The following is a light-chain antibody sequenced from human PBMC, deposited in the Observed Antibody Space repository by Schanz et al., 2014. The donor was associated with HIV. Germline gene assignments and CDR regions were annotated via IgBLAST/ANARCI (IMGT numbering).Light chain of an antibody. J-gene: IGLJ3*02. CDR1: NSDVGGYKS. V-gene: IGLV2-14*03. Sequence: QSVLTQPASVSGSPGQSITISCTGTNSDVGGYKSVSWYQQHPGKAPKLMIYDVSNRPSGVSNRFSGSKSGNTASLTISGLQAEDEAEYYCTSYTSTNTWVFGGGTKLTVL. CDR3: TSYTSTNTWV. CDR2: DVS.